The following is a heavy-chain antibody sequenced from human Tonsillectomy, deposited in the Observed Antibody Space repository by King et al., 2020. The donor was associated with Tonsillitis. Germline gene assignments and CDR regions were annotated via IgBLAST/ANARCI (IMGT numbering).Heavy chain of an antibody. CDR3: AGVNGWFGDVVPWYFDL. CDR1: GFSFDDYG. CDR2: INWNGYRT. D-gene: IGHD3-10*01. Sequence: VQLVESGGGVVRPGGSLRLSCAASGFSFDDYGMSWVRQAPGKRLEWVSGINWNGYRTGYADSVKGRFTISRDNAKNSVYLQMNSLRAEDTALYPCAGVNGWFGDVVPWYFDLWGRGTLVTVSS. V-gene: IGHV3-20*01. J-gene: IGHJ2*01.